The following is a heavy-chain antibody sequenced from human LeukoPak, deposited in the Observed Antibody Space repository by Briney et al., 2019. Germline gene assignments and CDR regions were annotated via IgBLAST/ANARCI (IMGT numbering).Heavy chain of an antibody. J-gene: IGHJ5*02. D-gene: IGHD3-3*01. CDR3: AGHYDFWSGSENWFDP. V-gene: IGHV3-53*01. CDR1: GFTFSSYA. Sequence: PGGSLRLSCAASGFTFSSYAMSWVRQAPGKGLEWVSVIYSGGSTYYADSVKGRFTISRDNSKNTLYLQMNSLRAEDTAVYYCAGHYDFWSGSENWFDPWGQGTLVTVSS. CDR2: IYSGGST.